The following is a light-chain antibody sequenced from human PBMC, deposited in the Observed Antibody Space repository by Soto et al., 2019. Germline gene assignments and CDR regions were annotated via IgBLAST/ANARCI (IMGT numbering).Light chain of an antibody. CDR1: QSVSSY. J-gene: IGKJ4*01. Sequence: EIVMTQSPATLSVSPGEIATLSCRASQSVSSYLAWYQQKPGQAPRLLIYDASNRATGIPVRFSGSGSGTEFTLTISSLEPEDFAVYYCQKRSNWPPDFGGGTKVDIK. CDR2: DAS. V-gene: IGKV3-11*01. CDR3: QKRSNWPPD.